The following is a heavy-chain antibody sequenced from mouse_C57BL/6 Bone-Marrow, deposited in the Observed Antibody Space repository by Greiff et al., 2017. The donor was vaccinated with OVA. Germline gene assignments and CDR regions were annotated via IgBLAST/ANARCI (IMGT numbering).Heavy chain of an antibody. CDR1: GFTFSDYG. CDR3: ARLETAQATAWFAY. D-gene: IGHD3-2*02. J-gene: IGHJ3*01. CDR2: ISNLAYSI. V-gene: IGHV5-15*01. Sequence: EVQLVESGGGLVQPGGSLKLSCAASGFTFSDYGMAWVRQAPRKGPEWVAFISNLAYSIYYADTVTGRFTISRENAKNTLYLEMSSLRSEDTAMYYCARLETAQATAWFAYWGQGTLVTVSA.